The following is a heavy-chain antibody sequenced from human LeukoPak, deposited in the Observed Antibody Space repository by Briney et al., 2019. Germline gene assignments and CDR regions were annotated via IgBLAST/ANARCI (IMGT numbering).Heavy chain of an antibody. D-gene: IGHD4-11*01. CDR2: ISAYNGNT. V-gene: IGHV1-18*01. CDR1: RYTFTRFG. CDR3: ARDWGYSDYSIGNY. Sequence: ASVKVSCKASRYTFTRFGFSWVRQAPGQGLEWMGWISAYNGNTNYPQKLQGRVTMTTDTSTSTGYMELRSVRSDDTAVYYCARDWGYSDYSIGNYWGQGTLVTVSP. J-gene: IGHJ4*02.